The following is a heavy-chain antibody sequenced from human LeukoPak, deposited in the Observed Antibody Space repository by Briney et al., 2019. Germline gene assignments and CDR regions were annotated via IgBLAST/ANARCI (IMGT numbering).Heavy chain of an antibody. J-gene: IGHJ4*02. V-gene: IGHV3-33*01. Sequence: GTSLRLSCAGSGFSFSSYGMHWVRQAPGKGLEWLGYIWYDGSNPDYVDPVKGRFTISRDNSNNTVYLQMNSLSAEDTAVYHCARFVGSDYTGSFDLWGQGTPVTVSS. CDR1: GFSFSSYG. CDR2: IWYDGSNP. D-gene: IGHD3-10*01. CDR3: ARFVGSDYTGSFDL.